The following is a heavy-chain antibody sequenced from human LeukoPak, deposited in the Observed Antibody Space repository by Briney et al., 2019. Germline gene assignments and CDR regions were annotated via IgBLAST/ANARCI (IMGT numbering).Heavy chain of an antibody. D-gene: IGHD3-16*01. CDR3: VKGTPLGY. CDR1: GFAFDDYA. V-gene: IGHV3-9*01. Sequence: PGGSLRLSCAASGFAFDDYAMDWVRQTPGKGLEWVSYISWNGDGIDYADSVKGRFTISRDNAKNSLYLQMNSLRPEDTALYYCVKGTPLGYWGQGTLVTVSS. J-gene: IGHJ4*02. CDR2: ISWNGDGI.